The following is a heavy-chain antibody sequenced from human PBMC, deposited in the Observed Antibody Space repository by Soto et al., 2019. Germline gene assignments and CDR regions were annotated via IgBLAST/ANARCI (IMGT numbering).Heavy chain of an antibody. CDR1: GFTFSSYG. Sequence: GGSLRLSCAASGFTFSSYGMHWVRQAPGKGLEWVAVIWYDGSNKYYADSVKGRFTISRDNSKNTLYLQMNSLRAEDTAVYYCARDVRLGYNWNYERGIGYWGQGTLVTVSS. J-gene: IGHJ4*02. V-gene: IGHV3-33*01. D-gene: IGHD1-7*01. CDR2: IWYDGSNK. CDR3: ARDVRLGYNWNYERGIGY.